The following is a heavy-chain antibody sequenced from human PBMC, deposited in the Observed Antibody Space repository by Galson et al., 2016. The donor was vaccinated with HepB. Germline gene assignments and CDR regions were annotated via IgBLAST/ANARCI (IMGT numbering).Heavy chain of an antibody. J-gene: IGHJ5*02. D-gene: IGHD6-19*01. CDR1: GFTVSSTF. V-gene: IGHV3-53*01. Sequence: SLRLSCAASGFTVSSTFMTWVRQAPGKGLEWVSVIYSGDSTNYADSVKGRFTISRENSKTTLYLQMNSLRVEDTAVYYCARGKAVTGSDPLDPWGQGTLVTVSS. CDR2: IYSGDST. CDR3: ARGKAVTGSDPLDP.